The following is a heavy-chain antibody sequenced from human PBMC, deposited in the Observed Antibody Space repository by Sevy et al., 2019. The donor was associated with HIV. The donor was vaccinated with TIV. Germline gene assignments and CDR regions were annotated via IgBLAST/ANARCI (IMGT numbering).Heavy chain of an antibody. J-gene: IGHJ4*02. D-gene: IGHD2-8*01. CDR2: FSFGCGEI. V-gene: IGHV3-23*01. Sequence: GGSLRLSCAASGFTFSKYYMSWVRQPPGKGLEWVSSFSFGCGEINYADSVKGRFTISRDNSKSSEYLQMNNLRPEDTAVYYCAREGCTKPHDYWGQGTLVTVSS. CDR1: GFTFSKYY. CDR3: AREGCTKPHDY.